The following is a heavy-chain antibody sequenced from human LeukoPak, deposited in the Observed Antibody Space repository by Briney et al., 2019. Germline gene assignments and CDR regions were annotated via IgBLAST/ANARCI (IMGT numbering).Heavy chain of an antibody. Sequence: GESLKISCQGSGYSFTSYWIGWVRQMPGKGLEWMGIIYPGDSDTRYSPSFQGQVTISADKSISTAYLPWSSLKASDTAMYYCAETKNFVRGGMEGFGPWGQGTPVHVSS. CDR2: IYPGDSDT. D-gene: IGHD3-10*02. CDR3: AETKNFVRGGMEGFGP. CDR1: GYSFTSYW. V-gene: IGHV5-51*01. J-gene: IGHJ5*02.